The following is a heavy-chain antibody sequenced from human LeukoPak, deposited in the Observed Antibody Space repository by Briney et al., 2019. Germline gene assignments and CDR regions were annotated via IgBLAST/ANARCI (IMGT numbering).Heavy chain of an antibody. CDR1: GFTFSNYA. Sequence: PGGSLRLSCVASGFTFSNYAMHWVRQAPGKGLEWVAVISSDGSNEFYADSVKGRFTISRDNSKNTLYLQMNSLRAEDTAVYYCAPAIRGYSYGFDYWGQGTLVTVSS. CDR2: ISSDGSNE. CDR3: APAIRGYSYGFDY. D-gene: IGHD5-18*01. J-gene: IGHJ4*02. V-gene: IGHV3-30*04.